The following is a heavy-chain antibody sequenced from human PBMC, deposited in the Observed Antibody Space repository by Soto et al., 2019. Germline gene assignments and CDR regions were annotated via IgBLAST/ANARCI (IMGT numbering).Heavy chain of an antibody. V-gene: IGHV4-59*01. J-gene: IGHJ4*02. D-gene: IGHD6-13*01. Sequence: SETLALTCTVSGGSIRSYYWSWIRQPPGKGLEWIGYIYYSGSTNYNPSLKSRVTISVDTSKNQFSLKLSSVTAADTAVYYCARWGIAAAGSFDYWGQGTLVTVSS. CDR1: GGSIRSYY. CDR2: IYYSGST. CDR3: ARWGIAAAGSFDY.